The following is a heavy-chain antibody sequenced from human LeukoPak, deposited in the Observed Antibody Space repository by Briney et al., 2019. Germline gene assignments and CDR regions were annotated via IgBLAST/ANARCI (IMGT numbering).Heavy chain of an antibody. Sequence: GGSLRLSCAASRFTFSSYAMSWVRQAPRKGLEWVSAISSSGGNTYYEDSVKGRFTISTANSMTTLKLKINSLRAEDRAVYYSANFFNYGNDGYCFYYLDVWGKGTTVTVSS. CDR3: ANFFNYGNDGYCFYYLDV. CDR1: RFTFSSYA. CDR2: ISSSGGNT. J-gene: IGHJ6*03. D-gene: IGHD3-10*01. V-gene: IGHV3-23*01.